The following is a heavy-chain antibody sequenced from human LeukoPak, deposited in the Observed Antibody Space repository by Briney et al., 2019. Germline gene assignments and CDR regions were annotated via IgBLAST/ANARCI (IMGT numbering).Heavy chain of an antibody. CDR3: ARDDPYYYDSSIYGAFDY. Sequence: GGSLRLSCTSSGFTFSSDAMTWVRQAPGKGLEWVSSISGSGDGTYYADSVKGRFTISRDNSKNTLYLQMNSLRAEDTAVYYCARDDPYYYDSSIYGAFDYWGQGALVTVSS. CDR2: ISGSGDGT. V-gene: IGHV3-23*01. CDR1: GFTFSSDA. J-gene: IGHJ4*02. D-gene: IGHD3-22*01.